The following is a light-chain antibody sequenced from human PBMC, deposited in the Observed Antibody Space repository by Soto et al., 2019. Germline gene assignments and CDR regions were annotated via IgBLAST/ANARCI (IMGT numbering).Light chain of an antibody. CDR2: DAS. CDR1: QSISSW. V-gene: IGKV1-5*01. J-gene: IGKJ1*01. Sequence: IHMTQSPSTLSASVGDRVTITCRASQSISSWLAWYQQKPGKAPKLLIYDASSLESGVPSRFSGSGSGTEFTLTISSLQPDDFATYYCQQYNSYRWTFGQGTKV. CDR3: QQYNSYRWT.